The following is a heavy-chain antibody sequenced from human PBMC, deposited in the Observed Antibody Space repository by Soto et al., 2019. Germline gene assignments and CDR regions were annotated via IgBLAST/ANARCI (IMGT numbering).Heavy chain of an antibody. CDR2: ISAYNGNT. D-gene: IGHD3-3*01. J-gene: IGHJ4*02. CDR1: GYTFTSYG. CDR3: ARGYDFWSSYQNFDY. Sequence: ASVKVSCKASGYTFTSYGISWVRQAPGQGLEWMGWISAYNGNTNYAQKLQGRVTMTTDTSTSTAYMELRSLRSDDTAVYYCARGYDFWSSYQNFDYWGQGTLVTVSS. V-gene: IGHV1-18*01.